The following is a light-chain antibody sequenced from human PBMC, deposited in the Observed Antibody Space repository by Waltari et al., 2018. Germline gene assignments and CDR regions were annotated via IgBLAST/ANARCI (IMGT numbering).Light chain of an antibody. J-gene: IGKJ4*01. CDR2: VAS. Sequence: EIVLTQSPDTLSLSPGQTATLSCRASQTDAGDNLAWYQHQRGQAPRLLIYVASSRAAGVPDRFRGSASGTDFTLTISRLEPEDFAVYYCQQFDASVLTFGGGTKVEMK. V-gene: IGKV3-20*01. CDR3: QQFDASVLT. CDR1: QTDAGDN.